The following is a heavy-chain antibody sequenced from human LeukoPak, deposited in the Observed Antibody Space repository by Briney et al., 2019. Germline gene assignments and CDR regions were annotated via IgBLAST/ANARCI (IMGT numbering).Heavy chain of an antibody. J-gene: IGHJ3*02. D-gene: IGHD3-10*01. CDR1: GFTFSSYG. V-gene: IGHV3-21*04. CDR3: ARGKYYYGSGSYIDAFDI. CDR2: ISSAGTYI. Sequence: GGSLRLSCAASGFTFSSYGMNWVRQAPGKGLELFSSISSAGTYIYYADSVKGRFTISRDNAKNSLYLQMNSLTAEDTAVYYCARGKYYYGSGSYIDAFDIWGQGTMVTVSS.